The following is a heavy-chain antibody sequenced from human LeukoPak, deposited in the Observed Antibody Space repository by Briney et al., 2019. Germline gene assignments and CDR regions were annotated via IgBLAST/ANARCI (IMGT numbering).Heavy chain of an antibody. V-gene: IGHV1-69*05. D-gene: IGHD1-26*01. Sequence: VASVKVSCKASGGTFSSYAISWVRQAPGQGLEWMGGIIPIFGTANYAQKFQGRVTITTDESTSTAYMELSSLRSEDTAVYYCARSYLPSYSGSYYFEGWGQGTLVTVSS. CDR1: GGTFSSYA. CDR2: IIPIFGTA. J-gene: IGHJ4*02. CDR3: ARSYLPSYSGSYYFEG.